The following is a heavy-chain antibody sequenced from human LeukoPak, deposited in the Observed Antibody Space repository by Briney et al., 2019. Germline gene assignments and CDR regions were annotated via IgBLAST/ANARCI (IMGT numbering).Heavy chain of an antibody. CDR2: ISGSGGST. CDR1: GFTFSSYA. CDR3: AKDRGSRDYFDY. V-gene: IGHV3-23*01. D-gene: IGHD1-26*01. J-gene: IGHJ4*02. Sequence: HPGGSLRLSCAASGFTFSSYAMSWVRQAPGKGLEWVSYISGSGGSTYYADSVKGRFTISGDNSKNTLYLQMNSLRAEDTAVYYCAKDRGSRDYFDYWGQGTLVTVSS.